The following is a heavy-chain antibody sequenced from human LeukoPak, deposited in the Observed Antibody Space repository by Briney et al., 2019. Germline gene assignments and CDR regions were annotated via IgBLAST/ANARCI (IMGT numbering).Heavy chain of an antibody. CDR2: ISYDGSNK. CDR1: GFTFSSYA. Sequence: GRSLRLSCAASGFTFSSYAMHWVRQASGKGLEWVASISYDGSNKYYADSLKGRFTISRDNSKKTLYLQMNSLRAEDTAVYYCAKDVCLLCSAHSIFDYWGQGTLVTVSS. D-gene: IGHD3-16*01. CDR3: AKDVCLLCSAHSIFDY. J-gene: IGHJ4*02. V-gene: IGHV3-30-3*01.